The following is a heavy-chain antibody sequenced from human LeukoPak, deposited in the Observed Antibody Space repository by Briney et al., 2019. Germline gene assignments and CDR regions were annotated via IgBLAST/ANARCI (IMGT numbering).Heavy chain of an antibody. V-gene: IGHV3-30*04. Sequence: GGSLRLSCAASGFSFTTYALHWVRQAPGKGLEWVAVVSFDGSNKYYADFVQGRFTISRDTSKNTLYLQMNSLRVEDTAVYYCARAALSSGWKAGVNYWGQGTLVTVSS. CDR3: ARAALSSGWKAGVNY. J-gene: IGHJ4*02. CDR1: GFSFTTYA. D-gene: IGHD6-19*01. CDR2: VSFDGSNK.